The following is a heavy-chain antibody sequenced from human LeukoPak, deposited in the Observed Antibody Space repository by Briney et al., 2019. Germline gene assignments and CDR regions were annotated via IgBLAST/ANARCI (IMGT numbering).Heavy chain of an antibody. D-gene: IGHD1-1*01. Sequence: SETLSLTCTVSDGSLSSGGYYWTWIRQHPGKGLEWIGYIYYSGGTHYNPSLKSRVTISVDTSKNQFSLKLSSVTAADTAVYYCARDLMTGGIGTFDHWGQGSLVTVSS. J-gene: IGHJ4*02. CDR2: IYYSGGT. CDR3: ARDLMTGGIGTFDH. CDR1: DGSLSSGGYY. V-gene: IGHV4-31*03.